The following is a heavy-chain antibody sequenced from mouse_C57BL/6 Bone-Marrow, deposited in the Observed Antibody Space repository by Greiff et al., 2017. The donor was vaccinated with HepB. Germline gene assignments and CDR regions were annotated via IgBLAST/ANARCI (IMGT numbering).Heavy chain of an antibody. Sequence: EVMLQQSGAELVRPGASVKLSCTASGFNIKDDYMHWVKQRPEQGLEWIGWIDPENGDTEYASKFQGKATITADTSSNTAYLQLSSLTSEDTAVYYCTTGLRRRTWFAYWGQGTLVTVSA. CDR2: IDPENGDT. D-gene: IGHD2-2*01. V-gene: IGHV14-4*01. CDR1: GFNIKDDY. J-gene: IGHJ3*01. CDR3: TTGLRRRTWFAY.